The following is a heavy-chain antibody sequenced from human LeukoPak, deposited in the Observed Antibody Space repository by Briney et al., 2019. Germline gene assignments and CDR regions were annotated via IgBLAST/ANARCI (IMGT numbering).Heavy chain of an antibody. CDR1: GFTFNRYW. V-gene: IGHV3-7*01. J-gene: IGHJ4*02. D-gene: IGHD2-2*02. Sequence: PGGSLRLSCAASGFTFNRYWISWVRQAPGKGLEWVANIKEDGNEKYYVESVKGRFTISRDNANSSLYLQMNSLRAEDTAVYYCATAQSIIVVPAAIPSDYWGQGTLVIFSS. CDR2: IKEDGNEK. CDR3: ATAQSIIVVPAAIPSDY.